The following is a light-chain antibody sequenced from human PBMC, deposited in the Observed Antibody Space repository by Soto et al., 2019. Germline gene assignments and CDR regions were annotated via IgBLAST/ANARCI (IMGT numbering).Light chain of an antibody. CDR3: AAWDDSLDGHVV. J-gene: IGLJ7*01. Sequence: QSVLTQPPSASGTPGQRVTISCSGNSSNIGSNTVSWFQQLPGRAPNLLLYNNNHRPSGVPDRFSGSKSGTPASLAISGLKSGDEADYYCAAWDDSLDGHVVFGGGTQLTVL. CDR2: NNN. V-gene: IGLV1-44*01. CDR1: SSNIGSNT.